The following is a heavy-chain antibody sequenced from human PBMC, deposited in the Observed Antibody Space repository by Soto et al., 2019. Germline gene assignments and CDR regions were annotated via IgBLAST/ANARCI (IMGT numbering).Heavy chain of an antibody. Sequence: GGSLRLSCAASGFTFTTYAMSWVRQAPGKGLEWVSGISGGGGNTFHADSVKGRFTISRDNSKNTLFMQMNSLRAEDTAVYYCARSVAVPGAHIDYWGQGTQVTVSS. J-gene: IGHJ4*02. CDR2: ISGGGGNT. CDR1: GFTFTTYA. CDR3: ARSVAVPGAHIDY. V-gene: IGHV3-23*01. D-gene: IGHD6-19*01.